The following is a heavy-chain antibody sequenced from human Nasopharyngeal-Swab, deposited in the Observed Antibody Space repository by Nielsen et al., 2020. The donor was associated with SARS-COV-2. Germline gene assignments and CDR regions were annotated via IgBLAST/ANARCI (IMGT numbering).Heavy chain of an antibody. CDR2: INPNSGGT. J-gene: IGHJ3*02. CDR3: AAWWELSAFDI. CDR1: GYTFTGYY. V-gene: IGHV1-2*06. D-gene: IGHD1-26*01. Sequence: ASVKVSCRASGYTFTGYYMHWVRQAPGQGLEWMGRINPNSGGTNYAQKFQGRVTMTRDTSISTAYMELSRLRSDDTAVYYCAAWWELSAFDIWGQGTMVTVSS.